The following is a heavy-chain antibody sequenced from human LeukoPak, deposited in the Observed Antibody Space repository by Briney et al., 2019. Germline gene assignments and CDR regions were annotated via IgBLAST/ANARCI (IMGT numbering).Heavy chain of an antibody. Sequence: SVKVSCKASGYTFTSYGISWVRQAPGQGLEWMGWISAYNGNTNYAQKLQGRVTMTTDTSTSTAYMELRSLRSDDTAVYYCARDDTLAAAGTKDYWGQGTLVTVSS. V-gene: IGHV1-18*04. CDR3: ARDDTLAAAGTKDY. CDR1: GYTFTSYG. CDR2: ISAYNGNT. D-gene: IGHD6-13*01. J-gene: IGHJ4*02.